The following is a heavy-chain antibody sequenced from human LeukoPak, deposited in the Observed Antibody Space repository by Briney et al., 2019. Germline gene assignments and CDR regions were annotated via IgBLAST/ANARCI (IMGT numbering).Heavy chain of an antibody. J-gene: IGHJ5*02. CDR2: ISGSGGST. CDR3: ARGITGSNNWFDP. CDR1: GFTFSSYA. Sequence: GGSLRLSCAAPGFTFSSYAMSWVRQAPGKGLEWVSAISGSGGSTYYADSVKGRFTISRDNSKNTLYLQMNSLRAEDTAVYYCARGITGSNNWFDPWGQGTLVTVSS. V-gene: IGHV3-23*01. D-gene: IGHD1-20*01.